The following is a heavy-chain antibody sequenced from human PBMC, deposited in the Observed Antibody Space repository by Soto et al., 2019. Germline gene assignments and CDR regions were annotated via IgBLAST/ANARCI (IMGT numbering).Heavy chain of an antibody. CDR2: ISGSGGST. Sequence: SLRLSCAASGFTFSSYAMSWVRQAPGKGLEWVSAISGSGGSTYYADSVKGRFTISRDNSKNTLYLQMNSLRAEDTAVYYCAKARTLVRGLLGDYFDYWGQGTLVTVSS. D-gene: IGHD3-10*01. CDR1: GFTFSSYA. J-gene: IGHJ4*02. CDR3: AKARTLVRGLLGDYFDY. V-gene: IGHV3-23*01.